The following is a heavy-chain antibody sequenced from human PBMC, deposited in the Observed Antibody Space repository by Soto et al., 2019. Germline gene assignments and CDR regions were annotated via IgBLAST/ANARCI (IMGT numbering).Heavy chain of an antibody. J-gene: IGHJ3*02. CDR1: GFTFSDYY. CDR2: ISSSGSTI. Sequence: QVQLVESEGGLVKPGGSLRLSCAASGFTFSDYYMSWIRQAPGKGLEWVSYISSSGSTIYYADSVKGRFTISRDNAKNSLYLQMNSLRAEDTAVYYCARDVPLMTTVTEGAFDIWGQGAMVTVSS. CDR3: ARDVPLMTTVTEGAFDI. D-gene: IGHD4-17*01. V-gene: IGHV3-11*01.